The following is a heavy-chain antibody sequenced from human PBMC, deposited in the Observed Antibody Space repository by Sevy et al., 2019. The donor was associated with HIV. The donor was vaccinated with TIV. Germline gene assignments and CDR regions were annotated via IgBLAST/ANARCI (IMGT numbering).Heavy chain of an antibody. D-gene: IGHD2-2*01. CDR2: INESGIT. J-gene: IGHJ5*02. V-gene: IGHV4-34*01. CDR3: ARSPPVVVVPGAPSWFDP. CDR1: DGSFSGYY. Sequence: SETVSLTCAVHDGSFSGYYWNWIHQLPGKGLEWIGEINESGITYYNPSLKSRVTISVDTSKNQFSLKLNSVTAADTAVYFCARSPPVVVVPGAPSWFDPWGQGTLVTVSS.